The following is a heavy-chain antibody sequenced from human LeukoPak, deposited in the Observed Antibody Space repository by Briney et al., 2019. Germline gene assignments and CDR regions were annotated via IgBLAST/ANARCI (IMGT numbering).Heavy chain of an antibody. D-gene: IGHD3-16*01. Sequence: GGSLRLSCAASGFTFSSFGMNWVRQGPGRGLEWVSSITGSGETTHHADSVKGRFTISRDNSTNTLYLQMNSLRADDTAVYYCARPWGDVSIATWFNPWGQGTLVTVSS. V-gene: IGHV3-23*01. CDR2: ITGSGETT. CDR1: GFTFSSFG. J-gene: IGHJ5*02. CDR3: ARPWGDVSIATWFNP.